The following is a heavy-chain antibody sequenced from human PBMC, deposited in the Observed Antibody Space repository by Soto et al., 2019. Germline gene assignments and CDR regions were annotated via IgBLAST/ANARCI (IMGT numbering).Heavy chain of an antibody. Sequence: SETLSLTCTVSGGSISSYYWSWIRQPPGKGLEWIGYIYYSGSTNYNPSLKSRVTISVDTSKNQFSLKLSSVTAADTAGYYCARGLEWLGSYYYYYMDVWGKGTTVTVSS. D-gene: IGHD6-19*01. CDR2: IYYSGST. V-gene: IGHV4-59*01. J-gene: IGHJ6*03. CDR1: GGSISSYY. CDR3: ARGLEWLGSYYYYYMDV.